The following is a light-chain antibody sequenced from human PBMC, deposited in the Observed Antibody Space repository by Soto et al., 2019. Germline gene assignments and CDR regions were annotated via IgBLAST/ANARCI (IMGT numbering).Light chain of an antibody. CDR2: DNG. V-gene: IGLV1-51*01. Sequence: QSVLTQPPSVSAAPGQTVTISCSGSSSNIGDNYVSWYQQFPGTAPTLLIYDNGKRPSGIPDRFSGSKSGTSATLGITGLQTGDEADYYCGTWDSSLNVRLFGGGTKLTVL. CDR3: GTWDSSLNVRL. J-gene: IGLJ2*01. CDR1: SSNIGDNY.